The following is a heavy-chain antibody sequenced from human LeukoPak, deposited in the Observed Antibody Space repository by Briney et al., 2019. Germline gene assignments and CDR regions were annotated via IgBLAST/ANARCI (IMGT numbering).Heavy chain of an antibody. D-gene: IGHD4-23*01. J-gene: IGHJ4*02. CDR3: AKDKGGTSSGPFDY. CDR2: ISYDGSNK. V-gene: IGHV3-30*18. Sequence: GGSLRLSCAASGFTFSSYWMSWVRQAPGKGLEWVAVISYDGSNKYYADSVKGRFTISRDNSKNTLYLQMNSLRAEDTAVYYCAKDKGGTSSGPFDYWGQGTLVTVSS. CDR1: GFTFSSYW.